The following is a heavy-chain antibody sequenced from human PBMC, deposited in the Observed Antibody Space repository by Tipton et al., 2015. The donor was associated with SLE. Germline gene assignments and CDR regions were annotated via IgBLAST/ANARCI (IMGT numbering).Heavy chain of an antibody. V-gene: IGHV4-31*03. D-gene: IGHD3-9*01. CDR3: VSSGYPLGSFDV. Sequence: TLSLTCTVSGVSVSSGGYYWNWIRQHPGKGLEWIGCIHSRGSTYYTPSLKSRLTMSVDTSNNQFSLQLSSVTAADTALHYCVSSGYPLGSFDVWGQGTMVTVS. J-gene: IGHJ3*01. CDR1: GVSVSSGGYY. CDR2: IHSRGST.